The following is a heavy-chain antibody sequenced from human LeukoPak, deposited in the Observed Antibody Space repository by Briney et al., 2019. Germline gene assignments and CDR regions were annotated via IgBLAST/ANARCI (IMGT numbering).Heavy chain of an antibody. CDR2: LSYDGSNK. J-gene: IGHJ4*02. CDR1: GFTFSSYG. CDR3: AKGSGSLYFDY. D-gene: IGHD1-26*01. V-gene: IGHV3-30*18. Sequence: PGGSLRLSCAASGFTFSSYGMHWVRQAPGKGLEWVALLSYDGSNKYYADSVKGRFTISRDNSKNTLYLQMNSLRAEDTAVYYCAKGSGSLYFDYWGQGTLVTVSS.